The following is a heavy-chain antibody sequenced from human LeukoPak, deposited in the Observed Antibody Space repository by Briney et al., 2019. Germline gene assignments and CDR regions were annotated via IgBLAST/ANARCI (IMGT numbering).Heavy chain of an antibody. J-gene: IGHJ3*02. CDR1: GFTFSSYS. D-gene: IGHD3-22*01. Sequence: GGSLRLSCAASGFTFSSYSMNWVRQAPGKGLEWVSSISSSSSYIYYADSVKGRFTISRDNAKNSLYLQMNNLRAEDTAVYYCARDLTYYDSSGYPISGIWGQGTMVTVSS. CDR2: ISSSSSYI. V-gene: IGHV3-21*01. CDR3: ARDLTYYDSSGYPISGI.